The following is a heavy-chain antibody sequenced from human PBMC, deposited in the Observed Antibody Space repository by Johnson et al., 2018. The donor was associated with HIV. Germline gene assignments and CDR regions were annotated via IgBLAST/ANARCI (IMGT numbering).Heavy chain of an antibody. CDR1: GFTFGSYG. J-gene: IGHJ3*02. Sequence: VQVLESGGGVVQPGRSLRLSCAASGFTFGSYGMHWVRQAPGKGLEWVAVIRYDGTNKYYADSVKGRFTISRDNSKNTLYVQMNSLRVEDTAVYYCARSRGLWGVQDGFDIWGQGTMVTVSS. D-gene: IGHD2-21*01. CDR2: IRYDGTNK. CDR3: ARSRGLWGVQDGFDI. V-gene: IGHV3-33*08.